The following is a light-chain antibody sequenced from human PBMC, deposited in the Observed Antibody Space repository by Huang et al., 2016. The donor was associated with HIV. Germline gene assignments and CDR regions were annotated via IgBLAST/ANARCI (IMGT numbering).Light chain of an antibody. CDR2: GAS. Sequence: EIVMTQSPATLSVSPGERATLPCRASQSVRNNLAWYQQKPGQAPRLLIYGASTRATVIPARFSGSGSGTEFTLTISSLQSEDLAVYYCQQYNNWPPITFGHGTRLEIK. CDR3: QQYNNWPPIT. V-gene: IGKV3-15*01. J-gene: IGKJ5*01. CDR1: QSVRNN.